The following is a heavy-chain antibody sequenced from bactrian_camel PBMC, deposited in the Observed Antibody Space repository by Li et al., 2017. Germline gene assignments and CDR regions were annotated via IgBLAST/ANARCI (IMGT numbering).Heavy chain of an antibody. J-gene: IGHJ6*01. V-gene: IGHV3S40*01. CDR1: GFTFSSYH. Sequence: VQLVESGGGLVQPGGSLRLSCAASGFTFSSYHMSWVRQAPGKGLEWVSSINDGDGNTYYADSVKGRFTISTDYAKNTVYLQMNSLKSEDTALYYCATDYGLGSFGYWGQGTQVTVS. D-gene: IGHD5*01. CDR2: INDGDGNT. CDR3: ATDYGLGSFGY.